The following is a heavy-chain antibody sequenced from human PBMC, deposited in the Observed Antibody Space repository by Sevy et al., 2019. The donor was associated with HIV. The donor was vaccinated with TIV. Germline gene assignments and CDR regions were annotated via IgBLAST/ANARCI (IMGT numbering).Heavy chain of an antibody. CDR1: GFTFSSYS. CDR2: ISSSSSTI. CDR3: AREGAWNLDSPYYYYGMDV. D-gene: IGHD1-7*01. V-gene: IGHV3-48*02. J-gene: IGHJ6*02. Sequence: GGSLRLSCAASGFTFSSYSMNWVRQAPGKGLEWVSYISSSSSTIYYADSVKGRFTISRDNAKNSLYLQMNSLRDEDTAGYYCAREGAWNLDSPYYYYGMDVWGQGTTVTVSS.